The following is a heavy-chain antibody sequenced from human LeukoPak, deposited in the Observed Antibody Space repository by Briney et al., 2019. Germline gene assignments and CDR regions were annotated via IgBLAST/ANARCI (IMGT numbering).Heavy chain of an antibody. D-gene: IGHD4-17*01. J-gene: IGHJ4*02. CDR3: TTGYGHSDFDY. CDR2: IKSKIDGGTT. V-gene: IGHV3-15*01. CDR1: GGTFSNAR. Sequence: GGSLRLSCAASGGTFSNARMGWVRQAPRKRLEWVGLIKSKIDGGTTDFAAPVKGRFTISTDDLKHTLYLQMNSLKSEDTAVYYCTTGYGHSDFDYWGQGTLVTVSS.